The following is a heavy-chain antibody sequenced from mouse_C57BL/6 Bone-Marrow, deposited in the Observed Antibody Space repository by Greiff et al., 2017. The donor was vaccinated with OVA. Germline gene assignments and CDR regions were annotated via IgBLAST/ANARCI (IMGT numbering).Heavy chain of an antibody. CDR3: ARYSSEYFDY. CDR1: GFTFTDYY. CDR2: IRNKANGYTT. D-gene: IGHD3-2*02. J-gene: IGHJ2*01. Sequence: EVQVVESGGGLVQPGGSLSLSCAASGFTFTDYYMSWVRQPPGKALEWLGFIRNKANGYTTEYSASVKGRFTISRDNSQSILYLQMNALRAEDSATYYCARYSSEYFDYWGQVTTLTVSS. V-gene: IGHV7-3*01.